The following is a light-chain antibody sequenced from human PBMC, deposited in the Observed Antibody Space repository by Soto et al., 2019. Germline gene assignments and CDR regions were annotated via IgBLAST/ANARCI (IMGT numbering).Light chain of an antibody. CDR3: SSYRTGSRV. CDR2: EVR. V-gene: IGLV2-14*01. CDR1: MRDVGAYNL. J-gene: IGLJ3*02. Sequence: QSALTQPASVSGSAGQSITISCSGTMRDVGAYNLVSWYQQHPGTAPKLIIYEVRNRPSGISSRFSGSRSGNTASLTISGLQPEDEGDYYCSSYRTGSRVFGGGTKVTVL.